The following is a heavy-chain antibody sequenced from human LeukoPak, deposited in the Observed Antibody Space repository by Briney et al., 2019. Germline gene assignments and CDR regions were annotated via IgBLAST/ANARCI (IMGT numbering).Heavy chain of an antibody. V-gene: IGHV4-38-2*02. CDR3: ARVKYDFWSGPRDWFDP. CDR2: IYHSGRT. D-gene: IGHD3-3*01. Sequence: SETLSLTCTVSVYSISSGYYWGWIRQPPGKGLEWIGIIYHSGRTYYNPSLKSRVTISVDPSKNQFSLKLSSVTAADTAVYYCARVKYDFWSGPRDWFDPWGQGTLVTVSS. J-gene: IGHJ5*02. CDR1: VYSISSGYY.